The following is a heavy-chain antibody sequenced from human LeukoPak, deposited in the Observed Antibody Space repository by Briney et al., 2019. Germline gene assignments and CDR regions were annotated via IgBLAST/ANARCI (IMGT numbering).Heavy chain of an antibody. J-gene: IGHJ4*02. Sequence: ASVKVSCKASGYTFTSYYMHWVRQAPGQGLEWMGIINPSGGSTSYAQKFQGRVTMTRDMSTSTVYMELRSLRSDDTAVYYCAREKSSVAGLDDYWGQGTLVTVSS. CDR1: GYTFTSYY. V-gene: IGHV1-46*01. D-gene: IGHD6-19*01. CDR2: INPSGGST. CDR3: AREKSSVAGLDDY.